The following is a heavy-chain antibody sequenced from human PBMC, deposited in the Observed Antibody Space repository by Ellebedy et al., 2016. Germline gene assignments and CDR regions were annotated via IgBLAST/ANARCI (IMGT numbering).Heavy chain of an antibody. V-gene: IGHV3-23*01. Sequence: GGSLRLSCAASGFTFSSYAMSWVRQAPGKGLEWVSTISGRGDITYYADSVKVRFIVSRDNSKNTLYLQMNSLRAEDTAVYYCARGVGSGWFDHWGQGTLVTVSS. D-gene: IGHD2-8*01. CDR3: ARGVGSGWFDH. CDR1: GFTFSSYA. J-gene: IGHJ5*02. CDR2: ISGRGDIT.